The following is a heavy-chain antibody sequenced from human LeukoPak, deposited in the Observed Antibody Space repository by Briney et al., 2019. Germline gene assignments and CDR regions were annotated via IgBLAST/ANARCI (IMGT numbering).Heavy chain of an antibody. CDR2: INPSGGST. J-gene: IGHJ6*03. V-gene: IGHV1-46*01. CDR3: ARARYETRIWPKSRYDYYHYMDV. D-gene: IGHD3-3*01. CDR1: GYTFTSYY. Sequence: GASVKVSCKASGYTFTSYYMHWVRQAPGQGLEWMGIINPSGGSTSYAQKFQGRVTVTRDTSTSTVYMELSSLRSEDMAVYYCARARYETRIWPKSRYDYYHYMDVWRKGTTVTVSS.